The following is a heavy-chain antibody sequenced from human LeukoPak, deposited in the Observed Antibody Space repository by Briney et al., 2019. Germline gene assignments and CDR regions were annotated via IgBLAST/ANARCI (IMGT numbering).Heavy chain of an antibody. CDR3: AVRGYSGYDTSYFDY. CDR2: INSDGSGT. J-gene: IGHJ4*02. V-gene: IGHV3-74*01. CDR1: GFTFSSYW. D-gene: IGHD5-12*01. Sequence: GGSLTLSCAASGFTFSSYWLHWVRQAPGKGLVWVSRINSDGSGTSYADSVKGRFTISRDKAKNTLYLQMNSLRAEGTAVYYCAVRGYSGYDTSYFDYWGQGTLVTVSS.